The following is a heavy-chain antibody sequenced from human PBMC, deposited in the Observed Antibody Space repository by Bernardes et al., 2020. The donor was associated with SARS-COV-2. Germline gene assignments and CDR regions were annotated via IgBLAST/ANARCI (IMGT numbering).Heavy chain of an antibody. CDR3: SRHARITIFGVVIIPSWFDP. CDR2: IYHTGST. Sequence: SETLSLTCAVSGGSISTNNWWSWVRQPPGKWLEWIGDIYHTGSTNYNPSLKNRVTMSVDKSKNQFSLKLSSVTAADTAVYYCSRHARITIFGVVIIPSWFDPWGQGTLVTVSS. CDR1: GGSISTNNW. J-gene: IGHJ5*02. D-gene: IGHD3-3*01. V-gene: IGHV4-4*02.